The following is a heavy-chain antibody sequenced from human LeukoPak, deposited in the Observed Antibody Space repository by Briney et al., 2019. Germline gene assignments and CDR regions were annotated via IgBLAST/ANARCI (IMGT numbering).Heavy chain of an antibody. CDR3: ARENPVPAALINWFDP. CDR2: IYYSGST. Sequence: SETLSLTCTVSGGSISSSSYYWSWIRQPPGKGLEWIGYIYYSGSTNYNPSLKSRVTISVDTSKNQFSLKLSSVTAADTAVYYCARENPVPAALINWFDPWGQGTLVTVSS. CDR1: GGSISSSSYY. D-gene: IGHD2-2*01. V-gene: IGHV4-61*01. J-gene: IGHJ5*02.